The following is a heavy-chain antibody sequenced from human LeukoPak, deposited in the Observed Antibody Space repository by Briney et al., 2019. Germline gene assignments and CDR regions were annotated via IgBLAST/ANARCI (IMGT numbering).Heavy chain of an antibody. CDR2: ISNNGGST. Sequence: GGSLRLSCAASGFSFSSYAMHWVRQAPGKGLEYVSAISNNGGSTSYANSVKGRFTISRDNSKNTVDLQMNSLRVEDTAIYYCARDFSWAFDYWGQGTLVTVSS. J-gene: IGHJ4*02. V-gene: IGHV3-64*01. CDR1: GFSFSSYA. D-gene: IGHD3-16*01. CDR3: ARDFSWAFDY.